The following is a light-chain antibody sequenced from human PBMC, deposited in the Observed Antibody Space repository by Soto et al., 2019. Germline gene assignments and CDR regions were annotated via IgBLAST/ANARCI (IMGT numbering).Light chain of an antibody. CDR1: QRVSSSS. CDR2: GAS. V-gene: IGKV3-20*01. CDR3: HQYGTSPLT. Sequence: DIVLTQSPGTLSLSPEERATLSCRASQRVSSSSLGWYQQRPGQAPRLLMYGASRRATGIPDRFSGSGSGTDFTLIISRLEPEDFAVYYCHQYGTSPLTFGGGTKVEIK. J-gene: IGKJ4*01.